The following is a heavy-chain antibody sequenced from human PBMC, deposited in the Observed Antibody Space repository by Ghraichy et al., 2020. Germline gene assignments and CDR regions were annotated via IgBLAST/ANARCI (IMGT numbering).Heavy chain of an antibody. Sequence: ASVKVSCKASGYTFTGYYMHWVRQAPGQGLEWMGWINPNSGGTNYAQKFQGRVTMTRDTSISTAYMELSRLRSDDTAVYYCARELACSSTSCPAQKGYGMDVWGQGTTVTVSS. CDR3: ARELACSSTSCPAQKGYGMDV. D-gene: IGHD2-2*01. CDR1: GYTFTGYY. V-gene: IGHV1-2*02. J-gene: IGHJ6*02. CDR2: INPNSGGT.